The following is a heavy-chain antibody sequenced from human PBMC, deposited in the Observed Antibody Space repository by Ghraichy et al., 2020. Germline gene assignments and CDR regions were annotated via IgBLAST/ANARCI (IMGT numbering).Heavy chain of an antibody. CDR1: GYSISGGYY. J-gene: IGHJ5*02. CDR3: ARARDPVNWFDP. Sequence: SETLSLTCTVSGYSISGGYYWGWIRQPPGKGLEWIGSIYHSGSTSYNPSLKSRVTISVDTSKNQFSLKLSSLTAADTAVYYCARARDPVNWFDPWGQGALVTVSS. V-gene: IGHV4-38-2*02. CDR2: IYHSGST.